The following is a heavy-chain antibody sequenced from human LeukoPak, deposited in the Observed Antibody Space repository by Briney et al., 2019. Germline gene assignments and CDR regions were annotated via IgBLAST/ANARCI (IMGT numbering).Heavy chain of an antibody. CDR3: AREPGTGYSYGSFDY. Sequence: PSETLSLTRTVSGGSISSYYWSWIRQPPGKGLEWIGYIYYSGSTNYNPSLKSRVTTSVDTSKNQFSLKLSSVTAADTAVYYCAREPGTGYSYGSFDYWGQGTLVTVSS. D-gene: IGHD5-18*01. J-gene: IGHJ4*02. V-gene: IGHV4-59*01. CDR1: GGSISSYY. CDR2: IYYSGST.